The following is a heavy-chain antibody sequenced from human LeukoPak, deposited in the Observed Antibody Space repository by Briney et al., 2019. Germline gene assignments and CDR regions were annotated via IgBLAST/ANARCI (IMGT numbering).Heavy chain of an antibody. V-gene: IGHV4-4*07. Sequence: PSETLSLTCAVYGGSFSGYYWSWIRQPAGKGLEWIGRIYTSGSTNYNPSLKSRVTMSVDTSKNQFSLKLSSVTAADTAVYYCAREYQGGYNPDAFDIWGQGTMVTVSS. CDR1: GGSFSGYY. CDR3: AREYQGGYNPDAFDI. CDR2: IYTSGST. J-gene: IGHJ3*02. D-gene: IGHD5-24*01.